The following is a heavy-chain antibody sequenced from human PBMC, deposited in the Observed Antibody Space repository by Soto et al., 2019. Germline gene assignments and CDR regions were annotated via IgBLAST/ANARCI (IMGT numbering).Heavy chain of an antibody. D-gene: IGHD1-26*01. CDR1: GFTFNTYG. CDR2: ISYDGSNK. Sequence: QVQLVESGGAVVQPGKSLRLSCAASGFTFNTYGMYWVRQAPGKGLEWVAAISYDGSNKYHADSVKGRFNISRDNSENTVYLQMNSLRVEDTAVYYCATEMGATQGPFDNWGQGTLVTVSS. V-gene: IGHV3-30*03. J-gene: IGHJ4*02. CDR3: ATEMGATQGPFDN.